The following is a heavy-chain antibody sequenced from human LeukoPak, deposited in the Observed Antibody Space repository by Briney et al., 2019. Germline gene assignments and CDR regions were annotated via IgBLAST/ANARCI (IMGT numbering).Heavy chain of an antibody. D-gene: IGHD5-18*01. CDR3: ARVSAMVTIDY. CDR1: GGSISSSY. J-gene: IGHJ4*02. V-gene: IGHV4-59*08. Sequence: SDTLSLTCTVSGGSISSSYWNWIRQPPGKGLEWIGHIYYSGSTIYNPSLRSRVTISVDTSKNQFSLKLSSVTAADTAVYYCARVSAMVTIDYWGQGTLVTVSS. CDR2: IYYSGST.